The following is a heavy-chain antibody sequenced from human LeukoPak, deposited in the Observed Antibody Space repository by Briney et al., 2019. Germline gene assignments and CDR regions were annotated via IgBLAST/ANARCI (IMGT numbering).Heavy chain of an antibody. CDR1: GGSISGYY. D-gene: IGHD2-15*01. V-gene: IGHV4-59*01. Sequence: SETLSLTCTVSGGSISGYYWSWIRQPPGKGLEWIGYIYYGGNTNYNPSLRSRVTISVDTSKNQFSLKLSSVTAADTAVYYCAREAFDCSSGSCYFYYYYMDVWGKGTTVTISS. J-gene: IGHJ6*03. CDR2: IYYGGNT. CDR3: AREAFDCSSGSCYFYYYYMDV.